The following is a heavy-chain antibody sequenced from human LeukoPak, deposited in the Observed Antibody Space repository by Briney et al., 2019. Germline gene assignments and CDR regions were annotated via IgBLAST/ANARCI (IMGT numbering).Heavy chain of an antibody. V-gene: IGHV3-30*02. J-gene: IGHJ4*02. CDR3: TKDGDRDQLLSYYFDY. D-gene: IGHD2-2*01. Sequence: GGSLRLSCAASGFTFSSYGMHWVRQAPGKGLEWVAFIRYDGSNKYYADSVRVRFTISRDNSKNTLYLQMNSLRAEDTAVYYCTKDGDRDQLLSYYFDYWGQGTLVTVSS. CDR1: GFTFSSYG. CDR2: IRYDGSNK.